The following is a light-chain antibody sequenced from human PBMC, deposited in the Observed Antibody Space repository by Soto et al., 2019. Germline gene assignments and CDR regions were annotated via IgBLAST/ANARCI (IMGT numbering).Light chain of an antibody. CDR2: AAS. J-gene: IGKJ1*01. V-gene: IGKV1-17*01. Sequence: IQVTQSPSSLSASVGDRVTITCRASQAIRNNLGWYQKKPGTAPKLLIYAASLLQRGVPSRFSGSGSGTDFTLTISSLQPEDFATYYCQQYISYRAFGQGTKVEI. CDR3: QQYISYRA. CDR1: QAIRNN.